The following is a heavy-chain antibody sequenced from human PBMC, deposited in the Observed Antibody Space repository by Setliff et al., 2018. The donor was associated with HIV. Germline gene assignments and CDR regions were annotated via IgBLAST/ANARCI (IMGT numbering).Heavy chain of an antibody. Sequence: PGGSLRLSCEASGFTLSSYSMNWVRQAPGKGLEWVSRVSSDGSSKTYADSVKDRFTISRDNAKNTLYLQMNSLRAEDTGVYYCHSGYDTEEQSYFDYWGQGTTVTVS. CDR1: GFTLSSYS. CDR3: HSGYDTEEQSYFDY. J-gene: IGHJ4*03. D-gene: IGHD5-12*01. CDR2: VSSDGSSK. V-gene: IGHV3-74*01.